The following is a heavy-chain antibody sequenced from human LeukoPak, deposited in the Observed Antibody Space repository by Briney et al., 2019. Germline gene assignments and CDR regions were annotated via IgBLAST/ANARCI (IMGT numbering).Heavy chain of an antibody. J-gene: IGHJ3*02. D-gene: IGHD6-13*01. CDR1: GFTFSSYA. Sequence: GGSLRLSCAASGFTFSSYAMHWVRQAPGKGLEWVAVISYDGSNKSYADSVKGRFTISRDNSKNTLHLPLHSLPADDTAVYYCANMQLVKGVFEIWGQGTRVTVSS. V-gene: IGHV3-30*04. CDR2: ISYDGSNK. CDR3: ANMQLVKGVFEI.